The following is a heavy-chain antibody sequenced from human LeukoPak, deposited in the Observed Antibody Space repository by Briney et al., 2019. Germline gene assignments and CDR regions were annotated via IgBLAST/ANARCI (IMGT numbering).Heavy chain of an antibody. Sequence: GGSLRLSCAASGFTFSSYAMSWVRQAPGKGLEWVSAISGSGGSTYYADSVKGRFSISRDNAKNSLYLQMNSLRAEDTAVYYCASNSYYSSGSYYNRYWGQGALVTVSS. J-gene: IGHJ4*02. CDR3: ASNSYYSSGSYYNRY. CDR1: GFTFSSYA. CDR2: ISGSGGST. V-gene: IGHV3-23*01. D-gene: IGHD3-10*01.